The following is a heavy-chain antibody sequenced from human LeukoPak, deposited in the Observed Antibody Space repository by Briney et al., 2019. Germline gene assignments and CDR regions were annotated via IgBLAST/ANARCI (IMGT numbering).Heavy chain of an antibody. J-gene: IGHJ4*01. V-gene: IGHV1-18*01. CDR1: GYTFTSYV. CDR3: GRVGVDYYDSSGYFYKY. Sequence: GASVKVSCKASGYTFTSYVISWVRQAPGQGLEWMGWISAYNGNTNYAQKFQGRVTMNADTSTSTVYMELRSLRSDDTAVYSCGRVGVDYYDSSGYFYKYWGHGTRVTVSS. D-gene: IGHD3-22*01. CDR2: ISAYNGNT.